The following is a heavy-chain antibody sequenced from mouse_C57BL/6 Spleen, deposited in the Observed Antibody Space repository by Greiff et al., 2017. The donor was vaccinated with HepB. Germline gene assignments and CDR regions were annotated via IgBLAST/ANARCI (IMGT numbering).Heavy chain of an antibody. D-gene: IGHD1-1*01. J-gene: IGHJ2*01. CDR3: ARDYGRSFDY. CDR2: IYPSDSET. CDR1: GYTFTSYW. V-gene: IGHV1-61*01. Sequence: QVQLQQSGAELVRPGSSVKLSCKASGYTFTSYWMDWVKQRPGQGLEWIGNIYPSDSETHYNQKFKDKATLTVDKSSSTAYMQLSSLTSEDSAVYCCARDYGRSFDYWGQSTTLTVSS.